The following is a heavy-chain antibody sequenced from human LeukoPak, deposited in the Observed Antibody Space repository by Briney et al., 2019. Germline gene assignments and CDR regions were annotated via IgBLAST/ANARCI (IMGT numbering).Heavy chain of an antibody. CDR3: ARVRYTSSWYYFDS. Sequence: GGSLRLSCAASGFIFSGYWMSWGRQAPGKGLEWVAKIKQDGSEKYYVDSVKGRFTISRDSAKNSLYLQMNSLRAEDTAVYYCARVRYTSSWYYFDSWGQGTLVTVSS. CDR2: IKQDGSEK. D-gene: IGHD6-13*01. V-gene: IGHV3-7*04. J-gene: IGHJ4*02. CDR1: GFIFSGYW.